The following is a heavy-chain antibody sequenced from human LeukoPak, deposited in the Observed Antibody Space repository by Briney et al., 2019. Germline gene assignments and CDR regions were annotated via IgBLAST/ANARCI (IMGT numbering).Heavy chain of an antibody. J-gene: IGHJ4*02. CDR2: INPSGGST. CDR3: ARDGVAGVYYFDY. Sequence: GASVKVSCKASGYTFTNYYMHWVRQAPGQGLEWMGIINPSGGSTNYAQKFQGRVTMTRDMSTSTVYMELSSLRSEDTAVYYCARDGVAGVYYFDYWGQGTLVTVSS. D-gene: IGHD6-19*01. V-gene: IGHV1-46*01. CDR1: GYTFTNYY.